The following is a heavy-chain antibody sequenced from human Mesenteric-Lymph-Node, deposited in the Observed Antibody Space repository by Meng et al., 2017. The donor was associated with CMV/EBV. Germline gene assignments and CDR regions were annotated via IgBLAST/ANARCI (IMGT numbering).Heavy chain of an antibody. V-gene: IGHV4-34*01. D-gene: IGHD5-18*01. CDR3: ARGEYSLFDY. CDR2: INHIGST. Sequence: SQTLSLTCAVYGGSFSGYYWSWIRQPPGKELEWIGEINHIGSTNYNPSLKSRVTISVDTSKNQFSLKLSSVTAADTAVYYCARGEYSLFDYWGQGTLVTVSS. CDR1: GGSFSGYY. J-gene: IGHJ4*02.